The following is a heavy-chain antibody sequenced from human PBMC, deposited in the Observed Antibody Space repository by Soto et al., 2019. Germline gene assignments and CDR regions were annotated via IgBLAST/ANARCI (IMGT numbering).Heavy chain of an antibody. Sequence: QVQLVQSGAEVKKPGASVKVSCKASGYTFTNYYMHWVRQAPGQGLEWMGIINPTGGSTSYAQKCQDRVTMTRDACTSAVYMELSSLRSEDTAMYYCARRDGGYSYGVDYWGQGTLVTVSS. CDR2: INPTGGST. CDR3: ARRDGGYSYGVDY. D-gene: IGHD5-18*01. V-gene: IGHV1-46*01. J-gene: IGHJ4*02. CDR1: GYTFTNYY.